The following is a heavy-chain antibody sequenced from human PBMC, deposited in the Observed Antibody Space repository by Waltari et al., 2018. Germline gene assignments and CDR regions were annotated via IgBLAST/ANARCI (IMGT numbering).Heavy chain of an antibody. J-gene: IGHJ6*03. CDR3: ASIAWELLRPYYYYMDV. CDR1: GGSISSSSYY. V-gene: IGHV4-39*01. CDR2: IYYSGST. D-gene: IGHD1-26*01. Sequence: QLQLQESGPGLVKPSETLSLTCTVSGGSISSSSYYWGWIRQPPGKGLEWIGSIYYSGSTYYNPARKSRVTISVDTSKNQFSLKLSSVTAADTAVYYCASIAWELLRPYYYYMDVWGKGTTVTVSS.